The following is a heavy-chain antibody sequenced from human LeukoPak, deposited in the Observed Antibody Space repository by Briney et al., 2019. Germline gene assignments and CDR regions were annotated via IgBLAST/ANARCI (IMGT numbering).Heavy chain of an antibody. D-gene: IGHD1-26*01. V-gene: IGHV3-7*01. CDR2: IKQDGSET. CDR1: GFTFSTYW. Sequence: GGSLRLSCAASGFTFSTYWMTWLRQAPGKGLEWVANIKQDGSETYHVDSVEGRFTISRDNAKNSLYLQMNSLRAEDTAVYYCARHTGTYFNYWGQGTLVTVPS. CDR3: ARHTGTYFNY. J-gene: IGHJ4*02.